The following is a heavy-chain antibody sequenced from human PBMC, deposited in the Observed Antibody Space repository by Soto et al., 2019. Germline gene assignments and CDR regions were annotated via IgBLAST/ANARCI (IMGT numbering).Heavy chain of an antibody. J-gene: IGHJ6*02. CDR2: ISYDGSNK. CDR3: ARDFRGAVSSSWYRMVYYYYGMDV. V-gene: IGHV3-30-3*01. CDR1: GFTFSSYA. D-gene: IGHD6-13*01. Sequence: QVQLVESGGGVAQPGRSLRLSCAASGFTFSSYAMHWVRQAPGKGLEWVAVISYDGSNKYYADSVKGRFTISRDNSKNTLYLQMNSLRAEDTAVYYCARDFRGAVSSSWYRMVYYYYGMDVWGQGTTVTVSS.